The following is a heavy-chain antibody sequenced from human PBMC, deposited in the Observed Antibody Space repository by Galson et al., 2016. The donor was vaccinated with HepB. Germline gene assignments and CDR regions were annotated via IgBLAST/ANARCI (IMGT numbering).Heavy chain of an antibody. D-gene: IGHD4-23*01. Sequence: ETLSLTCAVSGGSITTTDWWSWVRQPPGKGLEWIGEVYHDGNTFYNPSVGSRVTISLDTSKGQFSLKVTSVTAADSAVYYCTRSYGGYAFDIWGQGTMVTVSS. CDR1: GGSITTTDW. J-gene: IGHJ3*02. CDR2: VYHDGNT. V-gene: IGHV4-4*02. CDR3: TRSYGGYAFDI.